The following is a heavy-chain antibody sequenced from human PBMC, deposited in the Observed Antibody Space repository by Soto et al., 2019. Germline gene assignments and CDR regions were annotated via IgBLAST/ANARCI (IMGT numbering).Heavy chain of an antibody. CDR1: DYTFTSYG. Sequence: ASVKVSCKASDYTFTSYGISWVRQAPGQGLEWMGWISAYNGNTNYAQKLQGRVTMTTDTSTSTAYMELRSLRSDDTAVYYCARDRDTMVRGVIRSDYYYYGMDVWGQGTTVTVSS. CDR2: ISAYNGNT. V-gene: IGHV1-18*01. D-gene: IGHD3-10*01. CDR3: ARDRDTMVRGVIRSDYYYYGMDV. J-gene: IGHJ6*02.